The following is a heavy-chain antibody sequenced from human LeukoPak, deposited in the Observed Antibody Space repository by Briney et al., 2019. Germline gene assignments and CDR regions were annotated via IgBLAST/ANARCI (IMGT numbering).Heavy chain of an antibody. Sequence: GGSLRLSCAASGFTFSSYAMHWVRQAPGKGLEYVSIISSNGGSTYYADSVKGRFTVSRDNSKNTLYLQVGSLRAEDMAVYYCARRRSDGYLDYWGQGTLVTVSS. V-gene: IGHV3-64*02. CDR2: ISSNGGST. D-gene: IGHD2-21*01. CDR3: ARRRSDGYLDY. J-gene: IGHJ4*02. CDR1: GFTFSSYA.